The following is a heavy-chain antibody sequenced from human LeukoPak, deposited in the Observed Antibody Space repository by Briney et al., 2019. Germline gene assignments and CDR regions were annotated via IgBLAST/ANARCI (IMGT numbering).Heavy chain of an antibody. CDR3: ARGYWGSTGSDP. V-gene: IGHV3-74*01. J-gene: IGHJ5*02. CDR2: TNPDGSIK. D-gene: IGHD7-27*01. Sequence: PGGSLRLSCVASGFTFSNYWMHWVRQAPGKGLVWVSDTNPDGSIKRHADSLKGRFAISRDNAKNTLYLQPNSLRADDTAVYYCARGYWGSTGSDPWGQGTLVTVSS. CDR1: GFTFSNYW.